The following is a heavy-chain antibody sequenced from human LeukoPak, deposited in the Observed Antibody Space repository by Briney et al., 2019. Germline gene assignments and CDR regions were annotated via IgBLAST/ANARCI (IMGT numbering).Heavy chain of an antibody. CDR3: ASGEEDFDY. CDR2: INTNTGNP. Sequence: GASVKVSCKASGYTFSNYGVNWVRQAPGQGPEWMGWINTNTGNPTYAPGFTGRVVFSLDTSVSTAYLQISRLKAEDTALYYCASGEEDFDYWGQGTLVTVSS. D-gene: IGHD3-3*01. V-gene: IGHV7-4-1*02. CDR1: GYTFSNYG. J-gene: IGHJ4*02.